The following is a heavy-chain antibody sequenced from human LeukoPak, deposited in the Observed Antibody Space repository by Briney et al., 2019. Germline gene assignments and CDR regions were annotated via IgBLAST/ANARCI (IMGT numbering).Heavy chain of an antibody. V-gene: IGHV3-23*01. CDR1: GFSFSNFA. CDR2: ISGSGDDT. D-gene: IGHD3-3*01. CDR3: AKDQAGYNFWSDS. Sequence: GGSLRLSCAASGFSFSNFAMTWVRQAPGKGLEWVSTISGSGDDTHYADSVKGRFTISRDNSKNALYLQMNSLRADDTAVYYCAKDQAGYNFWSDSWGQGTLVTVSS. J-gene: IGHJ4*02.